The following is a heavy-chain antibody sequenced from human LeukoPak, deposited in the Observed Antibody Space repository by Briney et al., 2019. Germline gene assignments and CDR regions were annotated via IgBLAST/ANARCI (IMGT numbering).Heavy chain of an antibody. J-gene: IGHJ5*02. D-gene: IGHD2-21*02. CDR1: GYVFINYY. V-gene: IGHV1-2*02. Sequence: ASVKVSCKTSGYVFINYYIHWVRLAPGQGLQWMGWINPKSGATNYAQSFQGRVALTTDTSISTAFMELSNLGPDDTATYFCARSVTYNWFDPWGQGTRVTVSS. CDR2: INPKSGAT. CDR3: ARSVTYNWFDP.